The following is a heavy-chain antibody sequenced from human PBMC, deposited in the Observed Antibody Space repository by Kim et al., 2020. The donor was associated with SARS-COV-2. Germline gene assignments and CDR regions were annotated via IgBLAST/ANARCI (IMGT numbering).Heavy chain of an antibody. CDR3: ARSGNPVAFDI. CDR2: IYYSGST. Sequence: SETLSLTCTVSGGSISSSSYYWGWIRQPPGKGLEWIGSIYYSGSTYYNPSLKSRVTISVDTSKNQFSLKLSSVTAADTAVYYCARSGNPVAFDIWGQGT. J-gene: IGHJ3*02. V-gene: IGHV4-39*01. D-gene: IGHD1-1*01. CDR1: GGSISSSSYY.